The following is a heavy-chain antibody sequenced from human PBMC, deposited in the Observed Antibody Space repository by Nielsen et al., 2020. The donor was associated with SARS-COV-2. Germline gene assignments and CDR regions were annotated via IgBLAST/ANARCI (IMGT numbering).Heavy chain of an antibody. CDR3: ARLWDDGYYFDTGPYDY. Sequence: GRSLRLSCAASGFIFSNYRMHWVRQAPGQGLVWVSHINPDESKTTYADSVKGRFTISRDNAKNTLYLQMNSLRAEDTAVYYCARLWDDGYYFDTGPYDYWGQGTLVTVSS. D-gene: IGHD3-22*01. V-gene: IGHV3-74*03. CDR2: INPDESKT. J-gene: IGHJ4*02. CDR1: GFIFSNYR.